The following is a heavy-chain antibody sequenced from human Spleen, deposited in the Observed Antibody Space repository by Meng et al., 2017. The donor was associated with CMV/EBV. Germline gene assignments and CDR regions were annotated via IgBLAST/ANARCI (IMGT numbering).Heavy chain of an antibody. CDR3: ARDRSNYHYYYGMDV. V-gene: IGHV4-61*01. D-gene: IGHD4-11*01. J-gene: IGHJ6*02. CDR1: GGSISSSSYY. Sequence: SETLSLTCTVSGGSISSSSYYWSWIRQPPGKGLEWIGYIYYSGSTNYNPSLKSRVTISVDTSKNQFSLKLSSVTAADTAVYYCARDRSNYHYYYGMDVWGQGTTVTVSS. CDR2: IYYSGST.